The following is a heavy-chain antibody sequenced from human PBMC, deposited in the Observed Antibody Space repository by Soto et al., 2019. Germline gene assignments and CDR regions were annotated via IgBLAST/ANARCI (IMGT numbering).Heavy chain of an antibody. D-gene: IGHD6-13*01. CDR1: GFTFSSYS. Sequence: EVQLVESGGGLVQPGGSLRLSCAASGFTFSSYSMNWVRQAPGKGLEWVSYISSSSSTIYYADSVKGRFTISRDNAKNSLYLQTNSLSAEDTAVSDCARHPERIAEIGWFDPWGQGTLFPVSS. CDR3: ARHPERIAEIGWFDP. J-gene: IGHJ5*02. V-gene: IGHV3-48*01. CDR2: ISSSSSTI.